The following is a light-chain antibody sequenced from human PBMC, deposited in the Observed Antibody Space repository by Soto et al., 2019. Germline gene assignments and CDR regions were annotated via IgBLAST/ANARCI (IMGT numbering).Light chain of an antibody. CDR2: SNN. Sequence: QSVLTQPPSASGTPGQKVTISCSGSSSNIGSNTVNWYQQVPGTAPNLLISSNNTRPSGVPARLSGSKSGTSASLAISGRQSDDEAAYYCAAWDGSLNGYVFGTGTKLTVL. J-gene: IGLJ1*01. CDR1: SSNIGSNT. CDR3: AAWDGSLNGYV. V-gene: IGLV1-44*01.